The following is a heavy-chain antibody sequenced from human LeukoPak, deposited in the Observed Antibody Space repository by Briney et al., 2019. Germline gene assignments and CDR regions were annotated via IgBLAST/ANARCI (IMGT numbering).Heavy chain of an antibody. Sequence: SVKVSCKASGGTFSSYAISWVRQAPGQGLEWMGGIIPIFGTASYAQKFQGRVTITADKSTSTAYMELSSLRSEDTAVYYCARGGIQLWFPSDYWGQGTLVTVSS. D-gene: IGHD5-18*01. CDR2: IIPIFGTA. V-gene: IGHV1-69*06. J-gene: IGHJ4*02. CDR1: GGTFSSYA. CDR3: ARGGIQLWFPSDY.